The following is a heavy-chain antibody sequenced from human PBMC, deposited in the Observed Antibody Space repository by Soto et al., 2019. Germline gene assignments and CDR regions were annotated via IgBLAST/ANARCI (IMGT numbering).Heavy chain of an antibody. J-gene: IGHJ6*02. CDR1: GFTFSSYA. V-gene: IGHV3-23*01. CDR3: ARSRHGSGSYTHFYYGLDV. Sequence: GGSLRLCCAASGFTFSSYAMSWVRQAPGKGLEWVSAISGSGGSTYYADSVKGRFTISRDNSKNTLYLQMNSLRAEDTAVYYCARSRHGSGSYTHFYYGLDVWGQGTTVTVSS. CDR2: ISGSGGST. D-gene: IGHD3-10*01.